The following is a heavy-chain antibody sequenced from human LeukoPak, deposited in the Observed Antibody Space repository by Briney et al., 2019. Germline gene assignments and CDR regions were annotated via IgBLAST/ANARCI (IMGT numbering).Heavy chain of an antibody. D-gene: IGHD2-15*01. CDR3: ASCSGGSCYALQFDY. Sequence: GASVKVSCKASGYTFTSYYMHWVRQAPGQGLEWMGIINPSGGSTSYAQKFQGRVTMTRDTSTSTVYMELSSLRSEDTAVYYCASCSGGSCYALQFDYWGQGTLVTVSS. CDR1: GYTFTSYY. V-gene: IGHV1-46*01. J-gene: IGHJ4*02. CDR2: INPSGGST.